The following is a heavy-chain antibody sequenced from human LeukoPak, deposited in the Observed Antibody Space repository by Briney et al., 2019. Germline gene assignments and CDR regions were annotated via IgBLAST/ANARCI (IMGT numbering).Heavy chain of an antibody. CDR1: GGSISSYY. V-gene: IGHV4-59*01. Sequence: SETLSLTCTVSGGSISSYYWSWIRQPPGKGLEWIGYIYYSGSTNYNPSLKSRVTISVDTSKNQFSLKLSSVTAADTAVYYCAREMATLPYFDYWGQGTLVTVSS. CDR3: AREMATLPYFDY. D-gene: IGHD5-24*01. CDR2: IYYSGST. J-gene: IGHJ4*02.